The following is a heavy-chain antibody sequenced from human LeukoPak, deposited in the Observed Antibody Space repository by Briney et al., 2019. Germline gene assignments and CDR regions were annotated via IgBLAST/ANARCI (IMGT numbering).Heavy chain of an antibody. CDR3: ARDRGGIGYYMDV. D-gene: IGHD3-16*02. Sequence: QAGGSLRLSCAASGITFSSYAMSWVRQAPGKGLEWVSGISSSGGSTVYADSVKGRFTISRDNFRNTVFLQMNSLRAEDTALYYCARDRGGIGYYMDVWGKGTTVTVSS. V-gene: IGHV3-23*01. J-gene: IGHJ6*03. CDR2: ISSSGGST. CDR1: GITFSSYA.